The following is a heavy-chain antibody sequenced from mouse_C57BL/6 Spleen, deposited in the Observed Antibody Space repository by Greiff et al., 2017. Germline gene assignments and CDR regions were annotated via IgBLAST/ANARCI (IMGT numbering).Heavy chain of an antibody. Sequence: DVMLVESEGGLVQPGSSMKLSCTASGFTFSDYYMAWVRQVPEKGLEWVANINYDGSSTYYLDSLKSRFIISRDNAKNILYLQMSSLKSEDTATYYCARVLNWDVSYYFDYWGQGTTLTVSS. V-gene: IGHV5-16*01. CDR1: GFTFSDYY. J-gene: IGHJ2*01. CDR2: INYDGSST. CDR3: ARVLNWDVSYYFDY. D-gene: IGHD4-1*02.